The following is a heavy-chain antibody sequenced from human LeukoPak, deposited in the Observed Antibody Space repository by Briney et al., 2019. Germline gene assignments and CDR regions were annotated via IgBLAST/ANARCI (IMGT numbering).Heavy chain of an antibody. CDR3: AKDSTPVGAGENWFDP. CDR2: ISWGGGST. CDR1: GFTFDDYT. D-gene: IGHD1-26*01. V-gene: IGHV3-43*01. J-gene: IGHJ5*02. Sequence: GGSLRLSCAASGFTFDDYTMHWVRQAPGKGLEWVSLISWGGGSTYYADSVKGRFTISRDNSKNSLYLQMNSLRTEDTALYYCAKDSTPVGAGENWFDPWGQGTLVTVSS.